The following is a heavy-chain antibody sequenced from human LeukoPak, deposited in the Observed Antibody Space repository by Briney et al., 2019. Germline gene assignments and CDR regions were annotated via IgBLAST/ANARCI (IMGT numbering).Heavy chain of an antibody. CDR1: GGSISSSSYY. Sequence: PSQTLSLTCTVSGGSISSSSYYWSWIRQPAGKGLEWIGHIYTSGSTNYNPSLSGRVTISVETSKNQFSLKLSSVTAADTAVYYCARVTGYMIEDYFDYWAREPWSPSPQ. V-gene: IGHV4-61*09. CDR2: IYTSGST. D-gene: IGHD3-22*01. J-gene: IGHJ4*02. CDR3: ARVTGYMIEDYFDY.